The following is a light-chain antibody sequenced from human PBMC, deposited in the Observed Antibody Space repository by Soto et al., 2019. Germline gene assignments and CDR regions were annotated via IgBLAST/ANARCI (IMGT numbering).Light chain of an antibody. CDR2: EVT. V-gene: IGLV2-14*01. CDR1: SNDVGTYNF. Sequence: QSALTQPASVSGSPGPSITISCTGTSNDVGTYNFVSWYQQHSGKAPKLMIYEVTNRAPGVSNRFSGSKSGNTASLTVSGLQAEDEADYYCSSYTTNSAWVFGGGTKLTVL. CDR3: SSYTTNSAWV. J-gene: IGLJ3*02.